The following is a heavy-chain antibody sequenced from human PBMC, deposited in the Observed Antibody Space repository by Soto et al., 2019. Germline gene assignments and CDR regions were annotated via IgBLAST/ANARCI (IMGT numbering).Heavy chain of an antibody. J-gene: IGHJ6*02. CDR3: ARDTAPSDV. D-gene: IGHD4-17*01. CDR2: INAGNGNT. Sequence: ASVKVSCKASGYTFTSYAMHWVRQAPGQRLEWMGWINAGNGNTKYPQKFQGRVTITRDTSASTAYMEPSTLRSEDTAVYYCARDTAPSDVWGQGTTVTVSS. V-gene: IGHV1-3*01. CDR1: GYTFTSYA.